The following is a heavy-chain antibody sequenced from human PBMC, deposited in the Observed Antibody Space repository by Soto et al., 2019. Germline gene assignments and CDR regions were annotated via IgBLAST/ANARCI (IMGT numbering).Heavy chain of an antibody. Sequence: QVTLKESGPVLVKPTETLTLTCTVSGFSLSNARMGVSWIRQPPGKALEWLAHIFSNDEKSYSTSLKSRLTISKDTSKSQVVLTMTNMDPVDTATYYCARTGYSSSWDDPYYYGMDVWGQGTTVTVSS. CDR2: IFSNDEK. V-gene: IGHV2-26*01. J-gene: IGHJ6*02. D-gene: IGHD6-13*01. CDR3: ARTGYSSSWDDPYYYGMDV. CDR1: GFSLSNARMG.